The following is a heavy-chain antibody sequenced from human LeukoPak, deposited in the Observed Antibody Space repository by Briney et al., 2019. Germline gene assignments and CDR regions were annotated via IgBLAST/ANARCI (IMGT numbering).Heavy chain of an antibody. CDR3: AREIVGAARGRFDY. Sequence: GGSLRLSCAVSGFTFSSSAMSWVRQAPGKGLYWVSAISGSGTGTYYADSVKGRFTISRDNSKNTLYLQMNSLRAEDTAVYYCAREIVGAARGRFDYWGQGTLVTVSS. CDR1: GFTFSSSA. D-gene: IGHD1-26*01. CDR2: ISGSGTGT. V-gene: IGHV3-23*01. J-gene: IGHJ4*02.